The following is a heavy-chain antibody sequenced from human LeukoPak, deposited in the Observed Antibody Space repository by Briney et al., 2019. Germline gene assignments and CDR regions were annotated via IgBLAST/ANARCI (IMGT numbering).Heavy chain of an antibody. J-gene: IGHJ6*02. CDR3: ARTSGYSSSLFFSYYYYYGMDV. D-gene: IGHD6-13*01. Sequence: GGSLSLSCAASGFPFSSYSMNWVRQAPGKGLEWVSSISSSSSYIYYADSVKGRFTISRDNAKNSLYLQMNSLRAEDTAVYYCARTSGYSSSLFFSYYYYYGMDVWGQGTTVTVSS. CDR1: GFPFSSYS. CDR2: ISSSSSYI. V-gene: IGHV3-21*01.